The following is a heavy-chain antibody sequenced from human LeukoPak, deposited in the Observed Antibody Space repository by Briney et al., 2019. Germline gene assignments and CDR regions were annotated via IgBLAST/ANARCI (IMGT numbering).Heavy chain of an antibody. CDR2: ISGSGGST. D-gene: IGHD3-3*01. CDR1: GFTFSSYA. J-gene: IGHJ3*02. Sequence: PGGSLRLSCAVSGFTFSSYAMSWVRQAPGKGLEWVSAISGSGGSTYYADSVKGRFTISRDNSKNTLYLQMNSLRAEDTAVYYCAKVQEGITIFGVVGAFDIWGQGTMVTVSS. CDR3: AKVQEGITIFGVVGAFDI. V-gene: IGHV3-23*01.